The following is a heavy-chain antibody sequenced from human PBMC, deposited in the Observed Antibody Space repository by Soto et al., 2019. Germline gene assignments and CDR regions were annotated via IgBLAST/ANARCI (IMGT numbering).Heavy chain of an antibody. Sequence: PETLSLTCTVSGGSLSRYYWSWIRQPPGKGLEWIGFIYYTGTTSYNPSLKSRVTISSDTANNQLSLKLSSVTAADTAVYYCARTNAFDIWGQGTMVTVSS. J-gene: IGHJ3*02. V-gene: IGHV4-59*01. CDR3: ARTNAFDI. CDR1: GGSLSRYY. CDR2: IYYTGTT.